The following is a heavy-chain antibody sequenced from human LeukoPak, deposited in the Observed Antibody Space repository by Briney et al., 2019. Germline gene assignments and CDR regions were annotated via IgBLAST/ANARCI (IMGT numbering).Heavy chain of an antibody. Sequence: GGSLTLSCAASGFTFSSYSMNWVRQAPGKGLEWVSSISSSSYIYYADSVKGRFTISRDNAKNSLYLQMNSLRAEDTAVYYCARDGSGYANFDYWGQGTLVTVSS. CDR1: GFTFSSYS. CDR2: ISSSSYI. CDR3: ARDGSGYANFDY. J-gene: IGHJ4*02. D-gene: IGHD5-12*01. V-gene: IGHV3-21*01.